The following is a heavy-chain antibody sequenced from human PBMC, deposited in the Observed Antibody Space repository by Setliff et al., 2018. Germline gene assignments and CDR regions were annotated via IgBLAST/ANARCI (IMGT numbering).Heavy chain of an antibody. V-gene: IGHV4-59*01. CDR1: GGSISPYF. CDR2: IYHNGNT. J-gene: IGHJ1*01. D-gene: IGHD3-10*01. CDR3: ARVDFTMIQGVLGL. Sequence: SETLSLTCTVSGGSISPYFWSWIRQPPGKGLEWIGYIYHNGNTNFNPSLKTRVSMSVDTSKNQIALNLKSVTAADTAVYYCARVDFTMIQGVLGLWGQGTLVTVSS.